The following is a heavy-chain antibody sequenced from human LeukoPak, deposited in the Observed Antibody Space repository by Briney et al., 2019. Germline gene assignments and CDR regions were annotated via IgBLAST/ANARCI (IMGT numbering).Heavy chain of an antibody. V-gene: IGHV3-30-3*01. CDR3: ARDLPANYDFWSGMYYYYGMDV. J-gene: IGHJ6*02. CDR2: ISYDGSNK. D-gene: IGHD3-3*01. CDR1: GFTFSSYA. Sequence: PGRSLRLSCAASGFTFSSYAMHWVRQAPGKGLEWVAVISYDGSNKYYADSVKGRFTISRDNSKNTLYLQMNSLRAEDTAVYYCARDLPANYDFWSGMYYYYGMDVWGQGTTVTVSS.